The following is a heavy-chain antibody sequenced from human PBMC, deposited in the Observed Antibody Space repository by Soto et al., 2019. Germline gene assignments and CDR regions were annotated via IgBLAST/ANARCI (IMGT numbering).Heavy chain of an antibody. CDR2: INAGNGNT. V-gene: IGHV1-3*01. CDR1: GYTFNSYA. Sequence: GASVKVSCKASGYTFNSYAMHWVRQAQGQRLEWMGWINAGNGNTKYSQKFQGRVTITRDTSASTAYMELSSLRSEDTAVYYCARDREYYYDSRGYQAPDAFDIWGQGTLVSVSS. J-gene: IGHJ3*02. CDR3: ARDREYYYDSRGYQAPDAFDI. D-gene: IGHD3-22*01.